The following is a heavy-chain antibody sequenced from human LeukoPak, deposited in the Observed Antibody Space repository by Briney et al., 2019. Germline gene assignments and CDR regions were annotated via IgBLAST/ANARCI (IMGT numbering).Heavy chain of an antibody. CDR1: GGSISSGSYY. CDR2: IYTSGST. Sequence: TLSLTCTVSGGSISSGSYYWSWIRQPAGKGLEWIGRIYTSGSTNYNPSLKSRVTISVDTSKNQFSLKLSSVTAADTAVYYCARKTLSGAVDYWGQGTPVTVSS. V-gene: IGHV4-61*02. CDR3: ARKTLSGAVDY. D-gene: IGHD1-26*01. J-gene: IGHJ4*02.